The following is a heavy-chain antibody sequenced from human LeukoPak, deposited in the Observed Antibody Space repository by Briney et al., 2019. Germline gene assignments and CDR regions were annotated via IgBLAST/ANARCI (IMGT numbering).Heavy chain of an antibody. CDR3: ARGRVSSSTWYSTYYYYFYMDV. V-gene: IGHV4-39*07. CDR1: GGSIKSNDYY. Sequence: SETLSLTCTVSGGSIKSNDYYWGWVRQPPGKGLEWIGTIYYSGNTYYNPSLKSRVTISVDTSKNLFSLRLRSVTAADTAVYFCARGRVSSSTWYSTYYYYFYMDVWGKGTTVTVSS. CDR2: IYYSGNT. J-gene: IGHJ6*03. D-gene: IGHD1-1*01.